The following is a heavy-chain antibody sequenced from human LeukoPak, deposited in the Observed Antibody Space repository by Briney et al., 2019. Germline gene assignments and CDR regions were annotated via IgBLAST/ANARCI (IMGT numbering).Heavy chain of an antibody. D-gene: IGHD2-2*01. CDR3: ARGPTKGNAFDI. CDR1: GFTFSNAW. Sequence: GGSLRLSCAASGFTFSNAWMSWVRQAPGKGLEWVANIKQDGSEKYYVDSVKGRFTISRDNAKNSLYLQMNSLRAEDTAVYYCARGPTKGNAFDIWGQGTMVTVSS. V-gene: IGHV3-7*01. CDR2: IKQDGSEK. J-gene: IGHJ3*02.